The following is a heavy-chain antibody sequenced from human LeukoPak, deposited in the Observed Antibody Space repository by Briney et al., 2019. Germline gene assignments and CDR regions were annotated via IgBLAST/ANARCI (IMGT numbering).Heavy chain of an antibody. CDR1: GFTFSSYW. V-gene: IGHV3-7*04. Sequence: GGSLRLSCAASGFTFSSYWMSWVRQAPGEGLEWVANIKQDGTEKYYMVSVKGRFSISRDNAKNSLYLQMNALRAEDTAVYYCARDVRPDYWGQGTLVTVST. D-gene: IGHD6-6*01. CDR2: IKQDGTEK. CDR3: ARDVRPDY. J-gene: IGHJ4*02.